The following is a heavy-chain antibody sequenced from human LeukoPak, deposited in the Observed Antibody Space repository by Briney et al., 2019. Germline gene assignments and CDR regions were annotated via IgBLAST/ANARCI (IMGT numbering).Heavy chain of an antibody. J-gene: IGHJ3*02. D-gene: IGHD1-26*01. CDR2: IIPIFGTA. CDR3: ARGRWEAMNAFDI. CDR1: GGTFSSYA. Sequence: SVKVSCKASGGTFSSYAISWVRQAPGQGLEWMGGIIPIFGTANYAQKFQGRVTITADESTSTAYMELSSLRSEDTAVYYCARGRWEAMNAFDIWGQGTMVTVSS. V-gene: IGHV1-69*13.